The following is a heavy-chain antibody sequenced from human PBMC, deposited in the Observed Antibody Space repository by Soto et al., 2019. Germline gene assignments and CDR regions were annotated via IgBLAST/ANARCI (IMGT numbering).Heavy chain of an antibody. V-gene: IGHV1-8*01. D-gene: IGHD2-2*02. CDR3: ANFTSSCCTSSSQMAD. CDR1: GYTFSNYD. Sequence: QVQLVQSGAEVKKPGASVKVSCKASGYTFSNYDINWVRLATGQGLEWMGGVNPNSGRTVYAQKYKGRVTMTQNTSRSTVYMELSSPRSEDTAVYHCANFTSSCCTSSSQMADWGQGTLVTVSS. CDR2: VNPNSGRT. J-gene: IGHJ4*02.